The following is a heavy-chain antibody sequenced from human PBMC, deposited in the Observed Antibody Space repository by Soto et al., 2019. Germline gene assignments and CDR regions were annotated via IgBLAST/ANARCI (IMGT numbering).Heavy chain of an antibody. D-gene: IGHD3-16*01. CDR1: GYTFTSYG. J-gene: IGHJ6*04. CDR3: ARDRGSERTQYCYFGMYV. CDR2: ISAYNGNT. V-gene: IGHV1-18*01. Sequence: SVQVSCKSSGYTFTSYGISWVRQAPGQGLEWMGWISAYNGNTNYAQKLQGRVTMTTDTSTSTAYMELRSLRSDDTAVYYCARDRGSERTQYCYFGMYVWGKSTTVTV.